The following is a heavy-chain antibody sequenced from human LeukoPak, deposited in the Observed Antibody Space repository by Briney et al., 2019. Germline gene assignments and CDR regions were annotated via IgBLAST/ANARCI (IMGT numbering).Heavy chain of an antibody. CDR2: IYYSGST. CDR1: GGSISRYY. Sequence: PSETLSLTCTVSGGSISRYYWSWIRQPPGKGLEWIGYIYYSGSTYYNPSLKSRFTISVDTSKNQFSLKLNSVTAADTAVYFCARSHDYGDYVEYWGQGTLVTVSS. J-gene: IGHJ4*02. V-gene: IGHV4-59*08. D-gene: IGHD4-17*01. CDR3: ARSHDYGDYVEY.